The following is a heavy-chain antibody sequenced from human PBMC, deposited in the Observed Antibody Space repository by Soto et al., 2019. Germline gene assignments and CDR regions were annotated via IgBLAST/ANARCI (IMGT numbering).Heavy chain of an antibody. V-gene: IGHV4-39*07. J-gene: IGHJ4*02. CDR2: IYYSGSI. CDR3: GRISSHGDYAY. CDR1: GGSISSSSYY. Sequence: PSETLSLTCTVSGGSISSSSYYWGWIRQPPGKGLEWIGSIYYSGSIYYNPSLKSRVTISIDKSNNQFSLKLSSVTAADAAVYYCGRISSHGDYAYWGQGTLVTVSS. D-gene: IGHD4-17*01.